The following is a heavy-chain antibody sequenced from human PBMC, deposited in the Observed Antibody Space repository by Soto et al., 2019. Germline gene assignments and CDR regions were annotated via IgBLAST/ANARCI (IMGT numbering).Heavy chain of an antibody. Sequence: QITLKESGPTLVKPTQTLTLTCTFSGFSLSTGGMGVGWIRQPPGKALEWLALLYWDGDRRYRPSLMSRLTIAKDTSKNQVVLTMSNMDPVDTATYYCVHSRCGGDCLQTYSSHYSYGMDIWGQGTTVTVSS. CDR2: LYWDGDR. CDR3: VHSRCGGDCLQTYSSHYSYGMDI. V-gene: IGHV2-5*02. D-gene: IGHD2-21*02. CDR1: GFSLSTGGMG. J-gene: IGHJ6*02.